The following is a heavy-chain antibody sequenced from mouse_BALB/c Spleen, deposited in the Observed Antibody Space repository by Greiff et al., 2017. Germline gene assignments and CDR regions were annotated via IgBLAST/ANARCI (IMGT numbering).Heavy chain of an antibody. CDR1: GYTFTSYT. V-gene: IGHV1-4*01. Sequence: VQLQQSGAELARPGASVKMSCKASGYTFTSYTMHWVKQRPGQGLEWIGYINPSSGYTNYNQKFKDKATLTADKSSSTAYMQLSSLTSEDSAVYYCASLFITTDYFDYWGQGTTLTVSS. CDR2: INPSSGYT. D-gene: IGHD1-1*01. CDR3: ASLFITTDYFDY. J-gene: IGHJ2*01.